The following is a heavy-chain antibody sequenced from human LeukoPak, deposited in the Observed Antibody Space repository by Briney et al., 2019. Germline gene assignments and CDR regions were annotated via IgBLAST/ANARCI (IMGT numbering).Heavy chain of an antibody. CDR1: GFTFSSYW. J-gene: IGHJ4*02. CDR3: AKRSAAGTVGYFDY. Sequence: GGSLRLSCATSGFTFSSYWMSWVRQASGKGLEWVANITPDGSQKYYLDSVKGRFTISRDDAKNSLYLQMNSLRPEDTALYYCAKRSAAGTVGYFDYWGQGTLVTVSS. CDR2: ITPDGSQK. D-gene: IGHD6-13*01. V-gene: IGHV3-7*03.